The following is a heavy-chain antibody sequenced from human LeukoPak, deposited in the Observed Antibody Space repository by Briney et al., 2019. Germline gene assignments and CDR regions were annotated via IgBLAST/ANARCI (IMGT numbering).Heavy chain of an antibody. Sequence: SETLSLTCTVSGGSISSYYWSWIRQPPGKGLEWIGYIYYSGSTNYNPSLKSRVTISVDTSKNQFSLKLSSVTAADTAVYYCARDRYYDTTYRNDAFDIWGQGTMVTVS. CDR1: GGSISSYY. CDR3: ARDRYYDTTYRNDAFDI. V-gene: IGHV4-59*01. J-gene: IGHJ3*02. CDR2: IYYSGST. D-gene: IGHD3-22*01.